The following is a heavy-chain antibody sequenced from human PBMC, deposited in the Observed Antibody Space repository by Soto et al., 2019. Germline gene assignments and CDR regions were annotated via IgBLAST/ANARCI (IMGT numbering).Heavy chain of an antibody. V-gene: IGHV4-30-4*01. CDR3: ARQLSGSYPYDY. J-gene: IGHJ4*02. D-gene: IGHD3-10*01. CDR1: GGSISSGDSY. Sequence: QVQLQESGPGLVKPSQTLSLTCSVSGGSISSGDSYWSWIRQPPGKDLEWNGLISYSGSTSYIPSLKSRVTISLDTSKNQFSLTLSSVTAADTAVYYCARQLSGSYPYDYWGQGTLVTVSS. CDR2: ISYSGST.